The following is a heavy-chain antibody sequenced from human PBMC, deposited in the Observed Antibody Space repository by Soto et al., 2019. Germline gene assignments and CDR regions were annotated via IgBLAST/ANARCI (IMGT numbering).Heavy chain of an antibody. V-gene: IGHV1-69*01. J-gene: IGHJ4*02. CDR1: GGTFSSYA. D-gene: IGHD2-15*01. CDR2: IIPIFGTA. Sequence: QVQLVQSGAEVKKPGSSVKVSCKASGGTFSSYAISWVRQAPGQGLEWMGGIIPIFGTANYAQKFQGRVTITADESTSTAYMELSSLRSEDTAVYDCARCGLAHCSGGSCYSSFLPVDYWGQGTLVTVSS. CDR3: ARCGLAHCSGGSCYSSFLPVDY.